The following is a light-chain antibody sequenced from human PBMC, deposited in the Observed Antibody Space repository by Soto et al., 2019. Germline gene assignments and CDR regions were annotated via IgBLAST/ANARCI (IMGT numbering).Light chain of an antibody. CDR3: QQRSSWPIT. CDR1: QSVSSSY. CDR2: GAS. Sequence: EIVLTQSPGTLSLSPGERATLSCRASQSVSSSYLAWYQQKPGQAPRLLIYGASSRATGIPDRFSGSGPGTDFTLTISRLEPEDFAVYYCQQRSSWPITFGQGTRLEIK. J-gene: IGKJ5*01. V-gene: IGKV3D-20*02.